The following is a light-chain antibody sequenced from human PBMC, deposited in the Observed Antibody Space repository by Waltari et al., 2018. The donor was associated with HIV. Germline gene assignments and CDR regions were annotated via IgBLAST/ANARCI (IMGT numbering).Light chain of an antibody. CDR3: QQFGGPSVI. J-gene: IGKJ3*01. V-gene: IGKV3-20*01. CDR1: HSVSNIY. Sequence: EIVLTQSPGPLSLSPGERATLSCRASHSVSNIYLAWYQQKLGQAPRLLIYGASSRATGIPDRFSGSGYGTDFTLTISRVEPEDFAVYYCQQFGGPSVIFGPGTKVEIK. CDR2: GAS.